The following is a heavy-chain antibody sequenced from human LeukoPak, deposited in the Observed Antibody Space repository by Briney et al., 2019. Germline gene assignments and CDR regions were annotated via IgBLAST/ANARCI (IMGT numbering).Heavy chain of an antibody. CDR2: FSISCITI. J-gene: IGHJ4*02. CDR3: ASVRGYSYPALDY. D-gene: IGHD5-18*01. V-gene: IGHV3-11*04. CDR1: GFTFSEYY. Sequence: KPGGSLRLSCAASGFTFSEYYMSWVRQAPGKGMEWVLYFSISCITIFYALSVKVRFTISRDNAKHSLYLQMNRLRAEDTAVYYCASVRGYSYPALDYWGQGTLVTVSS.